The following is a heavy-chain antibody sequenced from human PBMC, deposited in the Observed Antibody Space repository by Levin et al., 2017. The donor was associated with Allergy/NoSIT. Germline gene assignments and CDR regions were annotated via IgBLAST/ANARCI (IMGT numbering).Heavy chain of an antibody. V-gene: IGHV4-59*01. Sequence: SQTLSLTCTVSGGSISSYYWSWIRQPPGKGLEWIGYIYYSGSTNYNPSLKSRVTISVDTSKNQFSLKLSSVTAADTAVYYCASSGTVTKATPIDYWGQGTLVTVSS. CDR1: GGSISSYY. CDR2: IYYSGST. CDR3: ASSGTVTKATPIDY. J-gene: IGHJ4*02. D-gene: IGHD4-17*01.